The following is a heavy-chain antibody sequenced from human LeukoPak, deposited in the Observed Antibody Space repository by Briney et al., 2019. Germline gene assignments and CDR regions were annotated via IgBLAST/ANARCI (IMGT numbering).Heavy chain of an antibody. CDR3: ARTPLKMATATNWFDP. V-gene: IGHV4-34*01. Sequence: SETLSLTCAVYGGSFSGYYWSWIRQPPGKGLEWIGEINHSGSTNYNPSLKSRVTISVDTSKNQFSLKLSSVTAADTAVYYCARTPLKMATATNWFDPWGQGTLVTVSS. D-gene: IGHD5-24*01. J-gene: IGHJ5*02. CDR1: GGSFSGYY. CDR2: INHSGST.